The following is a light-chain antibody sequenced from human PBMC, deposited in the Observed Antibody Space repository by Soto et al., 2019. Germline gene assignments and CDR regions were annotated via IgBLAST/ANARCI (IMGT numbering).Light chain of an antibody. Sequence: QSALTQPPSASGSPGQSVTISCTGTSSDVGRYDYVSWYQQHPGKAPRLMIYEVSKGPSGVPDRFSGSKSGNTASLTVSGLQTEDEADYYCSSYAGSNTVVFGGGTQLTVL. V-gene: IGLV2-8*01. CDR2: EVS. J-gene: IGLJ2*01. CDR3: SSYAGSNTVV. CDR1: SSDVGRYDY.